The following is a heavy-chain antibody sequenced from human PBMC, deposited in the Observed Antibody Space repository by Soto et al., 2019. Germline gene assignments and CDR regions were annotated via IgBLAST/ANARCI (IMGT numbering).Heavy chain of an antibody. J-gene: IGHJ6*02. D-gene: IGHD3-3*01. CDR1: GGSISSGDYY. V-gene: IGHV4-30-4*01. CDR3: ARDNILGILYGGMDV. CDR2: IYYSGST. Sequence: SETLTVTCTVSGGSISSGDYYWSWIRQPPGKGLEWIGYIYYSGSTYYNPSLKSRVTISVDTSKNQFSLKLSSVTAADTAVYYCARDNILGILYGGMDVWGQGTTVNVAS.